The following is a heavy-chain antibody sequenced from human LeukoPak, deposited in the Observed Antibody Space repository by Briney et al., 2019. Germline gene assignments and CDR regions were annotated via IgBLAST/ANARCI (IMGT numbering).Heavy chain of an antibody. CDR2: IYYSGST. CDR3: AREKRDGYGNDAFDI. Sequence: SETLSLTCTVSGGSISSYYWSLIRQPPGKGLGWVGYIYYSGSTNYNPSLKSRVTISVDTSKNQFSLKLSSVTAADTAVYYCAREKRDGYGNDAFDIWGQGTMVTVSS. D-gene: IGHD5-24*01. V-gene: IGHV4-59*01. CDR1: GGSISSYY. J-gene: IGHJ3*02.